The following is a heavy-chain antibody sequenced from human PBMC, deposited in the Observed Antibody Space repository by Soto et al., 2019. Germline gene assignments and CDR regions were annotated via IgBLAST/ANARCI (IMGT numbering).Heavy chain of an antibody. V-gene: IGHV3-33*01. CDR2: IWYDGSNK. J-gene: IGHJ4*02. D-gene: IGHD2-15*01. CDR1: GFTFSSYG. CDR3: ARDGSGFDY. Sequence: QVQLVESGGGVVQPGRSLRLSCAASGFTFSSYGMLWVRQAPGKGLEWVAVIWYDGSNKYYADSVKGRFTISRDNSKNTLYLQMNSLRAEDTAVYYCARDGSGFDYWGQGTLVTVSS.